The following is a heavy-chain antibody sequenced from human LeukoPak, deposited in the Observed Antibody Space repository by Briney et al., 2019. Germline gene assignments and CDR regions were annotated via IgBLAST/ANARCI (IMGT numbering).Heavy chain of an antibody. CDR3: ARDSSGSSSYFDY. Sequence: GRSLRLSCAASGFTFSSYGMHWVRQAPGKGLEWVAVIWYDGSNKYYADSVKGRFTISRDNSKNTVYLQMNSLRAEDTAVYYCARDSSGSSSYFDYWGQGTLVTVSS. CDR2: IWYDGSNK. CDR1: GFTFSSYG. J-gene: IGHJ4*02. V-gene: IGHV3-33*01. D-gene: IGHD1-26*01.